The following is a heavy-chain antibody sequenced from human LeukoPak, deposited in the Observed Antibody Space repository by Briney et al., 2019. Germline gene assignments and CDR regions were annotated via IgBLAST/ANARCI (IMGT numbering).Heavy chain of an antibody. J-gene: IGHJ4*02. CDR3: AKDGGYYDSSGYSHCHFFDY. CDR2: ISYDGSNK. Sequence: GRSLRLSCAASGFTFSSYGMHWVRQAPGKGLEWVAVISYDGSNKYYADSVKGRFTISRDNSKNTLYLQMNSLRAEDTAVYYCAKDGGYYDSSGYSHCHFFDYWGQGTLVTVSS. D-gene: IGHD3-22*01. CDR1: GFTFSSYG. V-gene: IGHV3-30*18.